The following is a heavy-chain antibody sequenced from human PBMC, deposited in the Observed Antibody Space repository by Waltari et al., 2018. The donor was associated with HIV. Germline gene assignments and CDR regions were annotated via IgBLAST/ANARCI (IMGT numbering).Heavy chain of an antibody. CDR2: INPGSSSI. V-gene: IGHV1-46*01. CDR3: ARQNEYTSSPLDY. J-gene: IGHJ4*02. Sequence: QVQLVQSGAEVKKPGASLKLSCKASGYTFTNYYIHWVRQAPGQGLEWMGIINPGSSSISYAQKFQGKVTMTRDTSTRTVYMELSSLRSEDTAIYYCARQNEYTSSPLDYWGQGTLVTVSS. CDR1: GYTFTNYY. D-gene: IGHD6-6*01.